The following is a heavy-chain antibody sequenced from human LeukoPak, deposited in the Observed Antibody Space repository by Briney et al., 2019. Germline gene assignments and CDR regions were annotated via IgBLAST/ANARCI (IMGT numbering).Heavy chain of an antibody. CDR1: GFTFSSYS. CDR3: ARANSYGRNHAFDI. V-gene: IGHV3-48*04. D-gene: IGHD5-18*01. J-gene: IGHJ3*02. Sequence: GGSLRLSCAASGFTFSSYSMNWVRQAPGKGLEWVSYISTTSSTTYYADSVKGRFTISRDNAKNSLYLQMNSLRAEDTAVYYCARANSYGRNHAFDIWGQGTMVTVSS. CDR2: ISTTSSTT.